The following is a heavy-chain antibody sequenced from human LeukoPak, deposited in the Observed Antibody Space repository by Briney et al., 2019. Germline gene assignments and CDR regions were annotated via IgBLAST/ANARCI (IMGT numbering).Heavy chain of an antibody. D-gene: IGHD3-9*01. V-gene: IGHV3-30*02. CDR3: AKDLGTEYNIFDY. CDR2: VRYGGNIK. CDR1: ESTFSAYA. J-gene: IGHJ4*02. Sequence: GGSLRLSCATSESTFSAYAMHWIRQAPGRGLEWVAFVRYGGNIKYYADSVKGRFTISRDNSKNTLYLQMNSLRPEDTAVYYCAKDLGTEYNIFDYWGQGTLVTVSS.